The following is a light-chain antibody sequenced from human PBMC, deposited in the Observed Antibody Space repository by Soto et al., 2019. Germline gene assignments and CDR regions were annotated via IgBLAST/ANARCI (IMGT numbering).Light chain of an antibody. CDR2: DAS. CDR1: QDISNY. V-gene: IGKV1-33*01. CDR3: QQYDNLPIT. Sequence: DIQMTQSPSSLSASVGDRVTITCQASQDISNYLNWYQQKPGKAPKLLIYDASNLETGFPSRFSGSGSGTDFTFTISSLQPEDIATYYCQQYDNLPITFGQGTRLDIK. J-gene: IGKJ5*01.